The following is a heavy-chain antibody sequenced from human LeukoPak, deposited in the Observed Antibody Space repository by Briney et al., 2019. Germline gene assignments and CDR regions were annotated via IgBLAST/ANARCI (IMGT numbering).Heavy chain of an antibody. V-gene: IGHV1-2*02. D-gene: IGHD4-23*01. Sequence: ASVKVSCKASGYTFTSYGISWVRQAPGQGLEWMGWINPNSGGTNYAQKFQGRVTMTRDMSTSTVYMELSSLRSEDTAVYYCARASSTVARVTQDYWGQGTLVTVSS. CDR3: ARASSTVARVTQDY. CDR1: GYTFTSYG. CDR2: INPNSGGT. J-gene: IGHJ4*02.